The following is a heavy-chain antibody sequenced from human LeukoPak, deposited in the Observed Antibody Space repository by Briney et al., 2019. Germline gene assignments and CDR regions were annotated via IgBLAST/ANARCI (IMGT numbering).Heavy chain of an antibody. CDR3: AREQIALSDGLDL. CDR2: IYTSGST. Sequence: SETLSLTCTVSGGSISSYYWSWIRQLAGKGLEWIGRIYTSGSTNYNPSLKSRVTVSVDTSKNKFSLKLSSVTATDTAVYYCAREQIALSDGLDLWGQGTTVTVSS. V-gene: IGHV4-4*07. CDR1: GGSISSYY. J-gene: IGHJ3*01.